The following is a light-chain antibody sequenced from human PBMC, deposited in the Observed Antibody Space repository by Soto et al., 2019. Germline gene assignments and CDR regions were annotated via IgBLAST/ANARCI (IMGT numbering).Light chain of an antibody. V-gene: IGKV4-1*01. CDR1: QSVLDNSTNKSY. Sequence: VLTQSPSSLAVSLDERATVNCRSSQSVLDNSTNKSYLAWYQKKPGHPPKLLVHWASVREAGVPDRFSGGESGTDFTLTISSLQAEDVAVYYCHQYYTTPQTFGQGTQLEIK. CDR2: WAS. J-gene: IGKJ2*01. CDR3: HQYYTTPQT.